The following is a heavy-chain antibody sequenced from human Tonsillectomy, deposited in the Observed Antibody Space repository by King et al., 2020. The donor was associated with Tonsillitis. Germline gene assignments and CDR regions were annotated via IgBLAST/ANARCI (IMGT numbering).Heavy chain of an antibody. J-gene: IGHJ4*02. V-gene: IGHV1-18*04. D-gene: IGHD2-21*02. CDR3: ASVGYGLEGDCYLAAAPSDLVDY. Sequence: QLVQSGAELKKPGASVKVSCKTSGYTFLNYGITWVRQAPGQGLECMGWISAYNGNTNYAQTFQGRVTMTTDTSTSTAYMELRSLRSDDTAFYYCASVGYGLEGDCYLAAAPSDLVDYWGQGTLVTVSS. CDR2: ISAYNGNT. CDR1: GYTFLNYG.